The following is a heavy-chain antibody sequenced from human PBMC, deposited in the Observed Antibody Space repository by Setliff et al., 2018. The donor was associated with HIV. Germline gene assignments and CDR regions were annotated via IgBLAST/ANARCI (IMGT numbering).Heavy chain of an antibody. CDR1: DGSFSSDY. Sequence: LSLTCTVSDGSFSSDYWTWIRQTPGKGLEWIGYIYYSGSTKYNPSLTSRVTISVDTSKNHFSLKLTSATAADTAVYYCARAEMATIVAFDIWGQGTMVTVS. D-gene: IGHD5-12*01. J-gene: IGHJ3*02. CDR2: IYYSGST. V-gene: IGHV4-59*01. CDR3: ARAEMATIVAFDI.